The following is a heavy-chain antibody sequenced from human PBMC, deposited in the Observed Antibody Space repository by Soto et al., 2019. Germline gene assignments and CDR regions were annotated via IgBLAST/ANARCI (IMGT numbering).Heavy chain of an antibody. D-gene: IGHD2-15*01. CDR2: IPQDGVDG. J-gene: IGHJ6*01. Sequence: WGSLRVACEFSGFTFSMYWMSWVRQSPGKGLEWVAKIPQDGVDGHYADSVKGRFTISRDNGKNSLYLQLNKLRAEDTSVYYCARDNLLLPAHDFLYGSDVWGRGAPVTVSS. V-gene: IGHV3-7*03. CDR3: ARDNLLLPAHDFLYGSDV. CDR1: GFTFSMYW.